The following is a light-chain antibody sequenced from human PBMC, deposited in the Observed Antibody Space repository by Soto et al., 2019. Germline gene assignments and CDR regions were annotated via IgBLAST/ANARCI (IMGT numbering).Light chain of an antibody. CDR2: GTS. CDR3: LQDYDYPRT. V-gene: IGKV1-6*01. CDR1: QGIRDD. J-gene: IGKJ1*01. Sequence: AIQMTQSPSSLSASVGDRVTITCRASQGIRDDVGWYQQRPGEAPRLLFYGTSNLQSGVPSRCSGSGSGTDFTLTISSLQPEDFATYYCLQDYDYPRTFGQGTKVEIK.